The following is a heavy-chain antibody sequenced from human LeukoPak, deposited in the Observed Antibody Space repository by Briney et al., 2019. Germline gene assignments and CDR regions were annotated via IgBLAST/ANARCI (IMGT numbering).Heavy chain of an antibody. CDR3: ARHKRRITMVRGVISPPGWLDP. CDR1: AFTFSSYG. D-gene: IGHD3-10*01. V-gene: IGHV4-34*01. J-gene: IGHJ5*02. CDR2: INHSGST. Sequence: GTLRLSCAASAFTFSSYGMSWVRQPPGKGLEWIGEINHSGSTNYNPSLKSRVTISVDTSKNQFSLKLSSVTAADTAVYYCARHKRRITMVRGVISPPGWLDPWGQGTLVTVSS.